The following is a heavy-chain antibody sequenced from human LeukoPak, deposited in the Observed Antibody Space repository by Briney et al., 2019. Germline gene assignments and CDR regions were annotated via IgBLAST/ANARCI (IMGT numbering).Heavy chain of an antibody. CDR2: IYTSGTT. CDR3: ARGMTVSDYIQYFQH. D-gene: IGHD1-26*01. V-gene: IGHV4-4*07. Sequence: SETLSLTCTVAGGSISSYYWSWIRQPAGNEREWIGLIYTSGTTNYNPSLKSRVTMSVDTSKNQFSLKLSSVTAADTAVYYCARGMTVSDYIQYFQHWGQGTLVTVSS. CDR1: GGSISSYY. J-gene: IGHJ1*01.